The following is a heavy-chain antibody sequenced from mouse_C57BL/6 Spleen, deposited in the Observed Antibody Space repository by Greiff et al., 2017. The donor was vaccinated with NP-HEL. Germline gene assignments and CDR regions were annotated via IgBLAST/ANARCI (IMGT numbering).Heavy chain of an antibody. J-gene: IGHJ4*01. CDR2: IDPENGDT. Sequence: EVQLKQSGAELVRPGASVKLSCTASGFNIKDDYMHWVKQRPEQGLEWIEWIDPENGDTEYASKFQGKATITADTSSNTAYLQLSSLTSEDTAVYYCTPTSYDAMDYWGQGTSVTVSS. V-gene: IGHV14-4*01. D-gene: IGHD6-1*01. CDR3: TPTSYDAMDY. CDR1: GFNIKDDY.